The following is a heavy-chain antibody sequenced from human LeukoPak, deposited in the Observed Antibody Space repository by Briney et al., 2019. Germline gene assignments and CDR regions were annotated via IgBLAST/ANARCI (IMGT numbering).Heavy chain of an antibody. V-gene: IGHV3-21*01. CDR3: ARDVEYCSGGSCYSAAPHAFDI. J-gene: IGHJ3*02. CDR1: GFTFSTYS. D-gene: IGHD2-15*01. Sequence: GGSLRLSCAASGFTFSTYSMNWVRQAPGKGLEWVSFISSSGSYIYYADSVKGRFTISRDNAKNSLFLQMNSLRAEDTAVYYCARDVEYCSGGSCYSAAPHAFDIWGQGTMVTVSS. CDR2: ISSSGSYI.